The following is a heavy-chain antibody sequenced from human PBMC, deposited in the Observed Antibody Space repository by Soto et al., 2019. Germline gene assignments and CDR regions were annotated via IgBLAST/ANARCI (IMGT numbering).Heavy chain of an antibody. CDR3: ASSYYILTGTITHYYYYGMDV. Sequence: SVKVSCKASGGTFSRYSISWVRQAPGQGLEWMGGIIPIFGTANYAQKFQGRVTITADESTSTAYMELSSLRSEDTAVYYCASSYYILTGTITHYYYYGMDVWGQGTTVTVSS. CDR1: GGTFSRYS. V-gene: IGHV1-69*13. D-gene: IGHD3-9*01. J-gene: IGHJ6*02. CDR2: IIPIFGTA.